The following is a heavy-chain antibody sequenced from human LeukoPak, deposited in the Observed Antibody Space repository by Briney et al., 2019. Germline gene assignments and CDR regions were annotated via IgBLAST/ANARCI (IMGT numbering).Heavy chain of an antibody. CDR3: ARARGDGPWFDP. Sequence: SETLSLTCTVSDGSVSSGSYYWSWIRQPPGKGLEWVGYIYYSGSTNYNPSLKSRVTISVDTSKNQFSLKLSSVTAADTAVYYCARARGDGPWFDPWGQGTLVTVSS. D-gene: IGHD2-21*02. J-gene: IGHJ5*02. CDR2: IYYSGST. V-gene: IGHV4-61*01. CDR1: DGSVSSGSYY.